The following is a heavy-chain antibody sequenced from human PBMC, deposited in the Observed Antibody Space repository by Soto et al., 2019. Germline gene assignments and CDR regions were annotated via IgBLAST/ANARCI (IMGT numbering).Heavy chain of an antibody. D-gene: IGHD4-17*01. Sequence: QLLEAGGGLVQPGGSLRLSCAASGFSFRDYGMRWVRQAPGKGLEWLSAIIGIGDTAYYADSVRGRFTISRDNSKNTVYLQLNDLGAGDTAIYYCAKDYDYGDSLPFDCWGQGTLVTVSS. CDR2: IIGIGDTA. CDR3: AKDYDYGDSLPFDC. V-gene: IGHV3-23*01. CDR1: GFSFRDYG. J-gene: IGHJ4*02.